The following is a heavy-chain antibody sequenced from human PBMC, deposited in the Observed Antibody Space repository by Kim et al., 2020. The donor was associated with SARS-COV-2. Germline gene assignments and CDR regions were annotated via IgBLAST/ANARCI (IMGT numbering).Heavy chain of an antibody. CDR2: T. CDR3: ARGGVGAYFDY. D-gene: IGHD1-26*01. J-gene: IGHJ4*02. Sequence: TQYADSVKGRFTTARDNSKNTLYLQMSSLIAEYTAVYYCARGGVGAYFDYWGQGTLVTVSS. V-gene: IGHV3-23*01.